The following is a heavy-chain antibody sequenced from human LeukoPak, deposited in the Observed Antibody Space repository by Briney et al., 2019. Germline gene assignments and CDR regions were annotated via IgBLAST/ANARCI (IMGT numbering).Heavy chain of an antibody. CDR1: GFILTDFY. CDR2: ITSDGSGT. D-gene: IGHD3-10*01. CDR3: VRDSTFGVDY. J-gene: IGHJ4*02. V-gene: IGHV3-74*01. Sequence: GGSLRLSCEASGFILTDFYMLWFRQSPGTGLVSVSRITSDGSGTTYADSVKGRCTISRDNAKNTLYLQMDSLRAEDTAVYYCVRDSTFGVDYWGQGTLVSVSS.